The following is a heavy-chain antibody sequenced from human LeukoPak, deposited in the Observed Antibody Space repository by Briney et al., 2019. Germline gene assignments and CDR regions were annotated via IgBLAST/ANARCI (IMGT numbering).Heavy chain of an antibody. CDR2: IIPIFGTA. J-gene: IGHJ6*02. CDR3: ASPGVYSGSYLAYYGMDV. D-gene: IGHD1-26*01. CDR1: GGTFSSYA. V-gene: IGHV1-69*13. Sequence: GASVKVSCKASGGTFSSYAISWVRQAPGQGLEWMGGIIPIFGTANYAQKFQGRVTITADESTSTAYMELSSLRSEDTAVYYCASPGVYSGSYLAYYGMDVWGQGTTVTVSS.